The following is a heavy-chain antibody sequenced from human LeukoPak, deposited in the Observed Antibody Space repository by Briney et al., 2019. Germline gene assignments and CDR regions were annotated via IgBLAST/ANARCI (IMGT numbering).Heavy chain of an antibody. J-gene: IGHJ4*02. Sequence: GGSLRLSCAASGFTFRNYVIHWVRQAPGKGLEWVAVTSSDLNVKLYADSVKGRFTISRDNSKNTLYLQMNSLRAEDTAVYYCALFGYSFDYWGQGTLVTVSS. D-gene: IGHD3-10*01. CDR1: GFTFRNYV. CDR3: ALFGYSFDY. V-gene: IGHV3-30-3*01. CDR2: TSSDLNVK.